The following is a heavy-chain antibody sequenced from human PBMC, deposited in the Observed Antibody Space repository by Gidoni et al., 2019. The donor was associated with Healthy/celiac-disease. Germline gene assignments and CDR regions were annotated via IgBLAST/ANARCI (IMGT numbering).Heavy chain of an antibody. CDR1: EFTFSSYE. Sequence: EVQLVESGGGLVQPVGSLRLSCAASEFTFSSYERNWVRQAPGKGLEWVSYISRSGSTIYYADSVKVRFTISRDNAKNSLYLQMNSLRAEDTAVYYCARAPLGSSGYYSHWGQGTLVTVSS. D-gene: IGHD3-22*01. CDR2: ISRSGSTI. CDR3: ARAPLGSSGYYSH. V-gene: IGHV3-48*03. J-gene: IGHJ4*02.